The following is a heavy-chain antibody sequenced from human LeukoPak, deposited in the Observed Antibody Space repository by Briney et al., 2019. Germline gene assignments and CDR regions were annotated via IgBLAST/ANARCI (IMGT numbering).Heavy chain of an antibody. V-gene: IGHV3-30*01. D-gene: IGHD3-10*01. J-gene: IGHJ4*02. CDR2: ISSGGTYE. CDR3: ARDSTYYYDSGSSGPHYFDN. CDR1: GFTFSNYA. Sequence: HAGGSLRLSCAASGFTFSNYAMHWVRQAPGKGLEWVSLISSGGTYEYYADSVKGRFTISRDNSKNTLYPQLNSLRAEDTAVYYCARDSTYYYDSGSSGPHYFDNWGQGTLVTVSS.